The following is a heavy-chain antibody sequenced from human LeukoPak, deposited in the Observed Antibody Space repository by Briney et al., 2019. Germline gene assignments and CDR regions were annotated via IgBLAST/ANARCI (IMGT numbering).Heavy chain of an antibody. J-gene: IGHJ3*02. Sequence: GGSLRLSCAASGFTFDDYGMSWVRQAPGKGLEWVSGINWNGGSTGYADSVKGRFTISRDNAKNSLYLQMNSLRAEDTALYYCARSEGATIPDAFDIWGQGRMVTVSS. D-gene: IGHD1-26*01. CDR1: GFTFDDYG. CDR3: ARSEGATIPDAFDI. V-gene: IGHV3-20*04. CDR2: INWNGGST.